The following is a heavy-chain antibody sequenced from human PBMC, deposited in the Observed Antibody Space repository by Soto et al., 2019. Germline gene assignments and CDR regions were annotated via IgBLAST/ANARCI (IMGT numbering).Heavy chain of an antibody. J-gene: IGHJ5*02. CDR2: ISAYNGNT. CDR1: GYTFTSYG. D-gene: IGHD3-3*01. CDR3: ARDFRDYDFWSGYSSWFNP. Sequence: GASVKVSCKASGYTFTSYGISWVRQAPGQGLEWMGWISAYNGNTNYAQKLQGRVTMTTDTSTSTAYMELRSLRSDDTAVYYCARDFRDYDFWSGYSSWFNPWGQGTLVTVSS. V-gene: IGHV1-18*01.